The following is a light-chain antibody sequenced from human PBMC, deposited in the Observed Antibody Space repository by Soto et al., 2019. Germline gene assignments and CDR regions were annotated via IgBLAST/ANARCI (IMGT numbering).Light chain of an antibody. Sequence: EIVITQSPANLSVSPGERATLSCRASQSISSNLAWYQQKPGQGPRLLIYGASTRATGIPARFSGSGSGTEFTLAISSLPSEDFAVYSCQQYNKWPPYTFGQGTKLEIK. J-gene: IGKJ2*01. CDR1: QSISSN. CDR3: QQYNKWPPYT. CDR2: GAS. V-gene: IGKV3-15*01.